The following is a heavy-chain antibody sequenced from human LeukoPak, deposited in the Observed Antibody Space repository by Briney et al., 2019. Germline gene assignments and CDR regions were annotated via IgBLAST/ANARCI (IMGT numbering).Heavy chain of an antibody. J-gene: IGHJ5*02. Sequence: PGGSLRLSCVASGFTFSSYGMPWVRQAPGKGLEWVAVIWYDGSNKYYADSVKGRFTISRDNSKNTLYLQMNSLRAEDTAVYYCARGEAAGTEFGWFDPWGQGTLVTVSS. CDR1: GFTFSSYG. CDR3: ARGEAAGTEFGWFDP. CDR2: IWYDGSNK. D-gene: IGHD6-13*01. V-gene: IGHV3-33*01.